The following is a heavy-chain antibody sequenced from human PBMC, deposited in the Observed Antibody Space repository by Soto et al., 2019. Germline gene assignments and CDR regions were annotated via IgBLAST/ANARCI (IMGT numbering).Heavy chain of an antibody. J-gene: IGHJ6*02. CDR1: GGTFSTYA. CDR3: ARSQGGSSSLDIYYYYYYGMDV. CDR2: VIPIFGTP. V-gene: IGHV1-69*01. Sequence: QVQLVQSGAEVKKPGSSVKVSCKAPGGTFSTYAISWVRQAPGQGLEWMGGVIPIFGTPKYAQKFQGRVTITADESTSTGYMELRSLRSEDTAVYYCARSQGGSSSLDIYYYYYYGMDVWGQGPRSPSP. D-gene: IGHD2-15*01.